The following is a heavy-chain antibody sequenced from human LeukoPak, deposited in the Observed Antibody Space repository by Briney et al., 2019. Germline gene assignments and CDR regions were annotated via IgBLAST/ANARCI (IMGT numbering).Heavy chain of an antibody. CDR2: INWNGGST. Sequence: GGSLRLSCAASGFTFDDYGMSWVRHAPGKGLEWVSGINWNGGSTVYADSVKGRFTTSRDNAKNSLYLQMNSLRAGDTALYYCARGYYDILTGYYEDYYYMDVWGKGTTVTVSS. D-gene: IGHD3-9*01. J-gene: IGHJ6*03. CDR1: GFTFDDYG. CDR3: ARGYYDILTGYYEDYYYMDV. V-gene: IGHV3-20*04.